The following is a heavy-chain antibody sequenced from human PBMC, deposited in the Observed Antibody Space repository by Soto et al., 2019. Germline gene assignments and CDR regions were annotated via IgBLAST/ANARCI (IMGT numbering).Heavy chain of an antibody. CDR1: GGSFSDFY. CDR3: GPRGAVADPRGY. Sequence: SETLSLTCAVYGGSFSDFYWTWIRQLPGKGLELIGEINHSGSTNYNPSLKSRVAISVDTPKNQFSLNLRSVTAADTAVYYCGPRGAVADPRGYWGQGTLVTAPQ. V-gene: IGHV4-34*01. CDR2: INHSGST. D-gene: IGHD6-19*01. J-gene: IGHJ4*02.